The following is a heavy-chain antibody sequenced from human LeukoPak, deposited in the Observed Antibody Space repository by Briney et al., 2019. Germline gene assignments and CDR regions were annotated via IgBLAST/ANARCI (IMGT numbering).Heavy chain of an antibody. J-gene: IGHJ6*04. D-gene: IGHD2-15*01. Sequence: GGSLRLSCAASGFTFSSYSMNWVRQAPGKGLEWVSSISSGSSYIYYADSVKGRFTISRDNSKNSLYLQMNSLRAEDTAVYYCERDDGGTGMDVWGKGTTVTVSS. CDR1: GFTFSSYS. CDR3: ERDDGGTGMDV. CDR2: ISSGSSYI. V-gene: IGHV3-21*01.